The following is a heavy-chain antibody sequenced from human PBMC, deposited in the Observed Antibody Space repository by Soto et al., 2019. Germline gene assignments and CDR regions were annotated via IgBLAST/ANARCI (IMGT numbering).Heavy chain of an antibody. Sequence: QVQLVESGGGVVQPGRSLRLSCAASGFMFSSYGMHWVRQAPGKGLEWVAVISYDGSNEYYADSVKGRFAISRDNSKNTLYLQMNSLRAEDTAVYYCAKLRPPAAGNYYFVYWGRGTLVTGSS. V-gene: IGHV3-30*18. CDR1: GFMFSSYG. CDR3: AKLRPPAAGNYYFVY. D-gene: IGHD6-13*01. J-gene: IGHJ4*02. CDR2: ISYDGSNE.